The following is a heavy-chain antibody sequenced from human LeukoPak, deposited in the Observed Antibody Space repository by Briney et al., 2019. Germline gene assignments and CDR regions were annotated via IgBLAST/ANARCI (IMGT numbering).Heavy chain of an antibody. CDR3: ASTSRYYYDSSGYPHFDY. CDR2: ISSSGSTI. CDR1: GFTFSDYY. D-gene: IGHD3-22*01. V-gene: IGHV3-11*01. Sequence: GGSLRLSCAASGFTFSDYYMSWIRQAPGKGLDGVSYISSSGSTIYYADSVKGRFTISRDNAKNSLYLQMNSLRAEDTAVYYCASTSRYYYDSSGYPHFDYWGQGTLVTVSS. J-gene: IGHJ4*02.